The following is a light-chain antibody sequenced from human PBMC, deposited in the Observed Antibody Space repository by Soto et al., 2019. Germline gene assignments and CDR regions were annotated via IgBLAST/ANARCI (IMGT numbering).Light chain of an antibody. CDR3: VSYTSSTPYV. CDR2: EVS. V-gene: IGLV2-8*01. CDR1: ISDVGAYNY. Sequence: QSALTQPPSASGSPGQSVTISCTGTISDVGAYNYVSWYQRHPGKAPKLLIYEVSKRPSGVPDRFSGSKSANTASLTVSGLQADDEADYYCVSYTSSTPYVFGTGTKLTVL. J-gene: IGLJ1*01.